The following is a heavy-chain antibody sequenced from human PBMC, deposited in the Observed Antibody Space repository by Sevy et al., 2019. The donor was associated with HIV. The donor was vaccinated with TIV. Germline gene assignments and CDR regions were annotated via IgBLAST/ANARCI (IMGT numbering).Heavy chain of an antibody. D-gene: IGHD2-8*02. CDR2: IKSKTDGGTT. V-gene: IGHV3-15*01. CDR3: STDPIIVLLVTDGMDV. J-gene: IGHJ6*02. Sequence: GGSLRLSCAASGFTFSNAWMSWVRQAPGKGLEWVGRIKSKTDGGTTDYVAPVKGRFTISRDDSKNTLFLQMNSLKTEDTAVYYCSTDPIIVLLVTDGMDVWAKGPRSPSP. CDR1: GFTFSNAW.